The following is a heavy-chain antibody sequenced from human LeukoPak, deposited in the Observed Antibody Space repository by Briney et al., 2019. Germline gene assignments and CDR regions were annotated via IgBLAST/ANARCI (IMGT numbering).Heavy chain of an antibody. CDR2: IYPRDSDT. V-gene: IGHV5-51*01. CDR3: ARLSSPGTKYSWFDP. Sequence: GESLKISCKGSGYSFTSYWLGWVRQMPGKGLEWMGIIYPRDSDTRYSPSFQGQVTISADKSISTAYLQWSSLKASDTAMYYCARLSSPGTKYSWFDPWGQGTLVTVSS. D-gene: IGHD3-16*02. CDR1: GYSFTSYW. J-gene: IGHJ5*02.